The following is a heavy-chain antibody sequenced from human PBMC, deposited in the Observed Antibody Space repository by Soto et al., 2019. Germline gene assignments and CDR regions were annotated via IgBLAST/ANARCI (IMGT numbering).Heavy chain of an antibody. CDR2: INPSGGST. V-gene: IGHV1-46*01. CDR1: GYTFTSYY. J-gene: IGHJ4*02. Sequence: ASVKVYCKASGYTFTSYYMHWVRQAPGQGLEWMGIINPSGGSTSYAQKFQGRVTMTRDTSTSTVYMELSSLRSEDTAVYYCARSKRMATITGQFDYWGQGTLVTVSS. D-gene: IGHD5-12*01. CDR3: ARSKRMATITGQFDY.